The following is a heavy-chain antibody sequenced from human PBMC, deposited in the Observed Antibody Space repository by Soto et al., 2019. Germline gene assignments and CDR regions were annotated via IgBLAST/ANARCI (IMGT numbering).Heavy chain of an antibody. D-gene: IGHD1-7*01. J-gene: IGHJ6*02. CDR3: ARDRGSATTRHCYGMDV. CDR1: GVTFSSYA. CDR2: ISYDGSKK. V-gene: IGHV3-30-3*01. Sequence: QVQLVESGGGVVQPGRSLRLSCAASGVTFSSYAMHWVRQAPGKGLEWVAVISYDGSKKYYADPVKGRFTISRDNSKYTLYLERNSLRAEDTALYYCARDRGSATTRHCYGMDVWGQGTTVTVSS.